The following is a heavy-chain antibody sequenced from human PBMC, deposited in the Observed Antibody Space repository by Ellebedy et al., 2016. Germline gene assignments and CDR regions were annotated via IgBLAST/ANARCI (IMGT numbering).Heavy chain of an antibody. CDR1: GFTFSNYV. Sequence: GGSLRLXXAASGFTFSNYVMCWVRQAPGKGLEWVSGISGSAVSTFYADSVKGRFSISGDRSKNTMYLQMNSLTAEDTAVYYCAKGYSQWLVEFDNWGQGTLVTVSS. J-gene: IGHJ4*02. D-gene: IGHD6-19*01. CDR2: ISGSAVST. V-gene: IGHV3-23*01. CDR3: AKGYSQWLVEFDN.